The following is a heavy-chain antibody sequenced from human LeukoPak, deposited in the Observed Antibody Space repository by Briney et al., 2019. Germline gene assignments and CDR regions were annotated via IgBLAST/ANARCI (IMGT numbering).Heavy chain of an antibody. CDR2: ISYDGSNK. Sequence: PGGPLRLSCAASGFTFSSFGIHWVRQAPGKGLEWVALISYDGSNKYYADSVKGRFTISRDNSKKMLYLQMNSLRAEDTAVYYCAKGIRRLVGTIPGLRRDHYMDVWGKGTTVTVSS. J-gene: IGHJ6*03. CDR3: AKGIRRLVGTIPGLRRDHYMDV. D-gene: IGHD1-26*01. CDR1: GFTFSSFG. V-gene: IGHV3-30*18.